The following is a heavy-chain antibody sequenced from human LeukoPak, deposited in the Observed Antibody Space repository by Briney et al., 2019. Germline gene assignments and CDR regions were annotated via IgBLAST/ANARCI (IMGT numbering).Heavy chain of an antibody. V-gene: IGHV1-69*13. CDR3: ARDSGIMGYSYGFGY. CDR1: GGTFSRYA. D-gene: IGHD5-18*01. Sequence: ASVKVSCKASGGTFSRYAISWARQAPGQGLEWMGGIIPIFGTANYAQKFQGRVTITADESTSTAYMELSSLRSEDTAVYYCARDSGIMGYSYGFGYWGQGTLVTVSS. J-gene: IGHJ4*02. CDR2: IIPIFGTA.